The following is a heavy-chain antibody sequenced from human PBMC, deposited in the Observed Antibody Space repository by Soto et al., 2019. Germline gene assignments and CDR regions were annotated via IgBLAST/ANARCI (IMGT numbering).Heavy chain of an antibody. CDR3: AREPLT. Sequence: QVQLQESGPGLVKPSQTLSLTCTVSGGSISSGGYYWSWIRQHPGKGLEWIGYIYYSGTTYYTYYPPSLKSRVTISVDTSKNQFSLKPSSVTAADTAVYYCAREPLTWGQGTLVTVSS. J-gene: IGHJ4*02. CDR1: GGSISSGGYY. V-gene: IGHV4-31*03. CDR2: IYYSGTT.